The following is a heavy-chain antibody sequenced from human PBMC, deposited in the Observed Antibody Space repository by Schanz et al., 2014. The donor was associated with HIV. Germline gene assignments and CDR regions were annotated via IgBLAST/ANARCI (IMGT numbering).Heavy chain of an antibody. V-gene: IGHV3-30*04. J-gene: IGHJ2*01. CDR3: AALHHSVVVTATLLDWYFDL. Sequence: QEQLVESGGGVVQPGTSLRLSCAASGFTFSSYSMHWVRQAPGKGLEWVAVITYDGSYKYYSDSVKGRFSISRDSSKSMVYLQMNSLRLEDTGVYYCAALHHSVVVTATLLDWYFDLWGRGTLVTVSS. CDR2: ITYDGSYK. D-gene: IGHD2-21*02. CDR1: GFTFSSYS.